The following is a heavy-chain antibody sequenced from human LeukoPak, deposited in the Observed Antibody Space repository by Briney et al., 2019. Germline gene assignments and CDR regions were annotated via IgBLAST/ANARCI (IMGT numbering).Heavy chain of an antibody. Sequence: PETLSFTCTVSGGSISSYYWSWIRQPPGKGLDWIGYIYYSGSTNYNPSLKSRVTISVDTSKNQFSLKLSSVTAADTAVYYCARSYYYGSGSYPSYYYYYYMDVWGKGTTVTVSS. J-gene: IGHJ6*03. V-gene: IGHV4-59*12. CDR3: ARSYYYGSGSYPSYYYYYYMDV. D-gene: IGHD3-10*01. CDR2: IYYSGST. CDR1: GGSISSYY.